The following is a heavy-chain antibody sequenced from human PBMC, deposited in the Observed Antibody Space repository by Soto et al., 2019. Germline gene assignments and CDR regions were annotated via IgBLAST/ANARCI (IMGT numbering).Heavy chain of an antibody. J-gene: IGHJ4*02. Sequence: PSETLSLTCTVSGDSISRYYWNWIRQSPGKELEWIGYVSFSGSTSYNPSLKSRVTISVDTSKNQFSLKLSSVTAADTAVYYCARSREMYYYDSSGYYAHWGQGTLVTVS. CDR1: GDSISRYY. D-gene: IGHD3-22*01. CDR2: VSFSGST. CDR3: ARSREMYYYDSSGYYAH. V-gene: IGHV4-59*01.